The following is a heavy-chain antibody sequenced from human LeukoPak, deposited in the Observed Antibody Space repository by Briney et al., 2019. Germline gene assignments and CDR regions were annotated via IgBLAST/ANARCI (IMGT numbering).Heavy chain of an antibody. J-gene: IGHJ3*02. CDR2: INPSGGST. Sequence: ASVKVSCKVSGYTLTELSMHWVRQAPGKGLEWMGIINPSGGSTSYAQKFQGRVTMTRDTSTSTVYMELSSLRSEDMAVYYCASVIAARSNDAFDIWGQGTMVTVSS. D-gene: IGHD6-6*01. CDR3: ASVIAARSNDAFDI. CDR1: GYTLTELS. V-gene: IGHV1-46*01.